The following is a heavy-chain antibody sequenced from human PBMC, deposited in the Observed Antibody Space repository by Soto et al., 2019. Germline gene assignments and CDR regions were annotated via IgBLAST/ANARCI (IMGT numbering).Heavy chain of an antibody. D-gene: IGHD2-8*02. V-gene: IGHV3-23*01. Sequence: PGGSLRLSCAASGFTFNSYTMAWVRQAPGKGLEWVSSISGSGSSPSYADSVQGRFIIYRDNSRTTLSLQMDSLRAEDTATYYCAKARCTGNSCYVPDYWGHGSLVTVSS. J-gene: IGHJ4*01. CDR1: GFTFNSYT. CDR2: ISGSGSSP. CDR3: AKARCTGNSCYVPDY.